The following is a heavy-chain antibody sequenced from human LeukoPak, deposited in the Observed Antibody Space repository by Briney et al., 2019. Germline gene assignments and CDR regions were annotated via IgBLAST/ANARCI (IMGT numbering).Heavy chain of an antibody. CDR3: AKGMAVAGGFDY. V-gene: IGHV3-30*18. D-gene: IGHD6-19*01. Sequence: GGSLRLSCAASGFTVSSNYMSWVRQAPGKGLEWVAVISHDGSNKYYADSVKGRFTISRDNSKNTLYLQMNSLRAEDTAVYYCAKGMAVAGGFDYWGQGTLVTVSS. J-gene: IGHJ4*02. CDR2: ISHDGSNK. CDR1: GFTVSSNY.